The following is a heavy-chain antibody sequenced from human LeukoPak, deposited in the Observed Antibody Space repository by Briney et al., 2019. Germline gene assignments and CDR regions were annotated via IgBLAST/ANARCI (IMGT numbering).Heavy chain of an antibody. CDR2: ISDSGASGGST. CDR3: AKVAGQLLGSYYYYYGMDV. CDR1: GFTFRSFA. V-gene: IGHV3-23*01. Sequence: GGSLRLSCAAFGFTFRSFAMSWVRQAPGKGLEWVSGISDSGASGGSTNYADSVKGRLTISRDNSKNTLYLQMNSLRGEDTAVYYCAKVAGQLLGSYYYYYGMDVWGQGTTVTVSS. D-gene: IGHD2-2*01. J-gene: IGHJ6*02.